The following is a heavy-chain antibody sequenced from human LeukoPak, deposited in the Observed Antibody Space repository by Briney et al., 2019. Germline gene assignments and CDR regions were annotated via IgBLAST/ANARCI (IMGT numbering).Heavy chain of an antibody. CDR1: GYTLTELS. J-gene: IGHJ4*02. Sequence: GASVKVSCKVSGYTLTELSMHWVRQAPGKGLEWVGGFDPEDGETIYAQKFQGRVTMTEDTSTDTAYMELSSLRSEDTAVYYCATDGRAGTGYFDYWGQGTLVTVSS. CDR2: FDPEDGET. D-gene: IGHD6-13*01. V-gene: IGHV1-24*01. CDR3: ATDGRAGTGYFDY.